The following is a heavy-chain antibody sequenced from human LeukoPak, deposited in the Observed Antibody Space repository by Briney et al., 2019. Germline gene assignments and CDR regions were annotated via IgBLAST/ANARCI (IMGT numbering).Heavy chain of an antibody. J-gene: IGHJ6*02. CDR3: AREPKSDITDAMDV. CDR1: GYTFTSYG. D-gene: IGHD1-14*01. CDR2: ISAYNGNT. V-gene: IGHV1-18*01. Sequence: GASVKVSCKASGYTFTSYGISWVRQAPGQGLEWMGWISAYNGNTKYAQKLQSRVTMTTDTSTSTAYMELRSLRSDDTAVYYCAREPKSDITDAMDVWGQGTTVTVSS.